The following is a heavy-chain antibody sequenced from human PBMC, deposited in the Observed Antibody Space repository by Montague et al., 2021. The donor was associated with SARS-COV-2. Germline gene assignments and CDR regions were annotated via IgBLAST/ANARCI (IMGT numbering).Heavy chain of an antibody. Sequence: SLRLSCAASGFTFSSYWMSWVRQAPGKGLEWVSNIKEDGSEKKYVGSVKGRFTISRDNAKDSLYLQMNGLRAEDTAVYYCAREYLDNSGMGHYWGQGTLVTVSS. V-gene: IGHV3-7*01. CDR3: AREYLDNSGMGHY. CDR2: IKEDGSEK. CDR1: GFTFSSYW. D-gene: IGHD3-22*01. J-gene: IGHJ4*02.